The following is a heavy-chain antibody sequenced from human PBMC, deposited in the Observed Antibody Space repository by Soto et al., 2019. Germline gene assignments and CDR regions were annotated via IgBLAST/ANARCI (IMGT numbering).Heavy chain of an antibody. CDR2: ISAYNGNT. Sequence: QVQLVQSGAEVKKPGASVKVSCKASGYTFTSYGISWVRQAPGQGLEWMGWISAYNGNTKYAQKLQGRVTMTTDTSTGAAYMELRSLRSDDTAVYYCERDLGGSYYAPVDYWGQGTLVTVSS. D-gene: IGHD1-26*01. CDR1: GYTFTSYG. V-gene: IGHV1-18*01. J-gene: IGHJ4*02. CDR3: ERDLGGSYYAPVDY.